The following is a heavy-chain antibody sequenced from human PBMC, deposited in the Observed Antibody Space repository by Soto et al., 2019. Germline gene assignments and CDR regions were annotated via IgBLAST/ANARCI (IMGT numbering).Heavy chain of an antibody. V-gene: IGHV1-69*01. CDR1: GGTFADFI. CDR3: ARNGTYSSSRRQYAGMDV. D-gene: IGHD6-6*01. CDR2: IVPMFGTA. Sequence: QVQLVQSGAEVKEPGSSVKVSCKASGGTFADFIMNWVRQTPGQGLEWMGGIVPMFGTATYAEKFKGRVTISATGSTSTDYMELTSLRSEDTAVYYCARNGTYSSSRRQYAGMDVWGQGTTVTVS. J-gene: IGHJ6*02.